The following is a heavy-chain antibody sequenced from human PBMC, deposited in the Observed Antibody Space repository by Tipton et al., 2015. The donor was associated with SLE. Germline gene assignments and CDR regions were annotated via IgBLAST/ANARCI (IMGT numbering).Heavy chain of an antibody. J-gene: IGHJ4*02. CDR2: IYYSGST. Sequence: TLSLTCTVSGGSIGSSSYYWGWIRQPPGKGLEWIGNIYYSGSTYYNPSLKSRVTISVDTSKNQFSLKLSSVTAADTAVYYCAHSSSWYYFDYWGQGTLVTVSS. CDR3: AHSSSWYYFDY. CDR1: GGSIGSSSYY. D-gene: IGHD6-13*01. V-gene: IGHV4-39*01.